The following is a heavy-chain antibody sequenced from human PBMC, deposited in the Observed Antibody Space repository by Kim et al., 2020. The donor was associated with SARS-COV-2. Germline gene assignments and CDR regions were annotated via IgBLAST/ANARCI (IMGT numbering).Heavy chain of an antibody. CDR2: IIPILGIA. Sequence: SVKVSCKASGGTFSSYTISWVRQAPGQGLEWMGRIIPILGIANYAQKFQGRVTITADKSTSTAYMELSSLRSEDTAVYYCARGVHYDILTGYSCGFDYWGQGTLVTVSS. CDR3: ARGVHYDILTGYSCGFDY. CDR1: GGTFSSYT. V-gene: IGHV1-69*02. D-gene: IGHD3-9*01. J-gene: IGHJ4*02.